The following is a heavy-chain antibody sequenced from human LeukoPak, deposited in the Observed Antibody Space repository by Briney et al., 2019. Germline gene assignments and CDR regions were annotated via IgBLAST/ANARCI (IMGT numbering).Heavy chain of an antibody. D-gene: IGHD5-18*01. V-gene: IGHV4-38-2*01. CDR3: ATTGGYSYDFDY. CDR1: GYSISSGYY. Sequence: SETLSLTCAVSGYSISSGYYWGWIRQPPGKGLDWIGSIYHSGSTYYNPSLKSRVTISVDTSKNQFSLKLSSVTAADTAVYYCATTGGYSYDFDYWGQGTLVTVSS. CDR2: IYHSGST. J-gene: IGHJ4*02.